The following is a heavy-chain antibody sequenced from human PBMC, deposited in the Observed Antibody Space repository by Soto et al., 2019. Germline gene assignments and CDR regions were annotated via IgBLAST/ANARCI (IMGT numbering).Heavy chain of an antibody. CDR3: ASHSRPGGLWFGELLKRELPPKFDY. J-gene: IGHJ4*02. D-gene: IGHD3-10*01. Sequence: QVQLQESGPGLVKPSQTLSLTCTVSGGSISSGDYYWSWIRQPPGKGLEWIGYIYYSGSTYYNPSLKSRVTISVDTSKNQFSLKLSSVTAADTAVYYCASHSRPGGLWFGELLKRELPPKFDYWGQGTLVTVSS. CDR2: IYYSGST. CDR1: GGSISSGDYY. V-gene: IGHV4-30-4*01.